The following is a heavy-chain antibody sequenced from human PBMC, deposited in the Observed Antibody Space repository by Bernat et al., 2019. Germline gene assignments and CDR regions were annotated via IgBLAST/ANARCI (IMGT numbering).Heavy chain of an antibody. Sequence: EVQLVESGGGLVKPGGSLRLSCAASGFTFSSYSMNWVRQAPGKGLEWVSSISSSSYIYYADSVKARFTISRDNAKNSLFRQMNSLRAEDTDLYYCAREGSSGWIPYDYGGQGTLVTVAS. CDR3: AREGSSGWIPYDY. CDR1: GFTFSSYS. V-gene: IGHV3-21*01. D-gene: IGHD6-25*01. J-gene: IGHJ4*02. CDR2: ISSSSYI.